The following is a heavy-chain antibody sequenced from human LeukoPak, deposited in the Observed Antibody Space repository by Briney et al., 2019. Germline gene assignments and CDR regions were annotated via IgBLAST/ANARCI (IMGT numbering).Heavy chain of an antibody. Sequence: SETLSLTCTVSGGSISGNYWSWIRQPPGQGLEWIAYIHSSGYTNYNPSLRSRVTISVDTSNNQFSLKVTSVTAADTAIYYCTQRQAPTIGSYDYSDPWGQGALVT. CDR2: IHSSGYT. D-gene: IGHD1-26*01. CDR3: TQRQAPTIGSYDYSDP. CDR1: GGSISGNY. J-gene: IGHJ5*02. V-gene: IGHV4-4*09.